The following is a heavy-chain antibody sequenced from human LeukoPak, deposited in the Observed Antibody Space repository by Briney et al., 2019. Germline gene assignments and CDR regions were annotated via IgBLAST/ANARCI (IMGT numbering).Heavy chain of an antibody. V-gene: IGHV3-23*01. D-gene: IGHD3-16*01. CDR1: GFTFSSYA. CDR2: ISGGGGRT. J-gene: IGHJ4*02. Sequence: GGSLRLSCAASGFTFSSYAMSWVRQAPGKGLEWVSTISGGGGRTWYADSVKGRFTISRDNSQNTVDVQLNSLRDEDTAVYYCAKFRGSEKTVIDCWGQGTMATVSS. CDR3: AKFRGSEKTVIDC.